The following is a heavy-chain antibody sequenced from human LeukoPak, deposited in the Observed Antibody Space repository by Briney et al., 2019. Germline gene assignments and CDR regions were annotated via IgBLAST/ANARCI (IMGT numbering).Heavy chain of an antibody. Sequence: TSETLSLTCAVYGGSFSGYYWSWIRQHPGKGLEWIGYIYYSGSTYYNPSLKSRVTISVDTSKNQFSLKLSSVTAADTAVYYCARSSPGIPFDYWGQGTLVTVSS. D-gene: IGHD6-13*01. J-gene: IGHJ4*02. V-gene: IGHV4-31*11. CDR1: GGSFSGYY. CDR2: IYYSGST. CDR3: ARSSPGIPFDY.